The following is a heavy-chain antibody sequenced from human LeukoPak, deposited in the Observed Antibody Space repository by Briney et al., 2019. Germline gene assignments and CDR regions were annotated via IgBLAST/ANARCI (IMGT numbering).Heavy chain of an antibody. Sequence: GESLKISCQGSGYSFTTYWIGWVRQMPGKGLEWMGIIYPGDSDTRYSPSFQGQVTISADKSINTAYLQWSSLKASDTAMYYCARRSAVAPYYYMDVLGKGTTVTVSS. CDR3: ARRSAVAPYYYMDV. CDR2: IYPGDSDT. J-gene: IGHJ6*03. V-gene: IGHV5-51*01. CDR1: GYSFTTYW.